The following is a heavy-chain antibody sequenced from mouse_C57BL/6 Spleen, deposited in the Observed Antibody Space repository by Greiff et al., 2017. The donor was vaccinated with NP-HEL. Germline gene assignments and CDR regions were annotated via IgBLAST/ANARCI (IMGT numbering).Heavy chain of an antibody. V-gene: IGHV1-80*01. CDR3: ARNYYYYGSSYPYAMDY. J-gene: IGHJ4*01. Sequence: VQLQQSGAELVKPGASVKISCKASGYALGGYGMNWVNKGPGRGLSGIGKINLGVGVTNYNGKFKGRATLTADKSSSTAYMQLSSLTSEDSAVYFCARNYYYYGSSYPYAMDYWGQGTSVTVSS. CDR1: GYALGGYG. D-gene: IGHD1-1*01. CDR2: INLGVGVT.